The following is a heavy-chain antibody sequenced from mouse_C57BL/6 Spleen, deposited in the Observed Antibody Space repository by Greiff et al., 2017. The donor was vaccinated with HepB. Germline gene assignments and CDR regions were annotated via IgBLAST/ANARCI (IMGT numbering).Heavy chain of an antibody. V-gene: IGHV1-26*01. CDR3: ARKDYYYGSSYPYAMDY. Sequence: EVQLQQSGPELVKPGASVKISCKASGYTFTDYYMNWVKQSHGKSLEWIGDINPNNGGTSYNQKFKGKATLTVDKSSSTAYMELRSLTSEDSAVYYCARKDYYYGSSYPYAMDYWGQGTSVTVSS. D-gene: IGHD1-1*01. J-gene: IGHJ4*01. CDR1: GYTFTDYY. CDR2: INPNNGGT.